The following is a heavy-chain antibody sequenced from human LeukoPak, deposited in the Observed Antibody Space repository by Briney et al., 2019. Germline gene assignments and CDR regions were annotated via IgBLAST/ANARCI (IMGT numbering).Heavy chain of an antibody. D-gene: IGHD2-15*01. Sequence: GGSLKISCKGSGYSFTSYWIGWVRQMPGKGLEWMGIIFPGDSDTRYSPSFQGQVTISADKSINTAYLQWSSLKASDTAMYYCARGQVTATHYFDYWGQGTLVTVFS. V-gene: IGHV5-51*01. J-gene: IGHJ4*02. CDR3: ARGQVTATHYFDY. CDR1: GYSFTSYW. CDR2: IFPGDSDT.